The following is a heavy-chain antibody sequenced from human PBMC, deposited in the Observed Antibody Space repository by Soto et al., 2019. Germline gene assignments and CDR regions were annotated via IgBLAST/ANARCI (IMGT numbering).Heavy chain of an antibody. V-gene: IGHV5-10-1*01. CDR2: IDPTDSDA. D-gene: IGHD3-10*01. CDR1: GYDFMKYW. Sequence: GDSLKIACKGSGYDFMKYWIIWVCQMPGKGLEWMGGIDPTDSDATSSPSFQGHVTISVDKSIGTAFLQWSSLQASDTAIYYCARRSLTMPRTLNDMDVWGQGTTVTDSS. CDR3: ARRSLTMPRTLNDMDV. J-gene: IGHJ6*01.